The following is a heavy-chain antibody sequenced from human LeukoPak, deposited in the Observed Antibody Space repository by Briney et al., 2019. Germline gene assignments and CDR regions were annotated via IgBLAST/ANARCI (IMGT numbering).Heavy chain of an antibody. CDR3: AKDRREYSSSWTFDY. D-gene: IGHD6-6*01. CDR2: ISYDGSNK. J-gene: IGHJ4*02. V-gene: IGHV3-30-3*01. CDR1: GFTFSSYA. Sequence: GRSLRLSCAASGFTFSSYAMHWVRQAPGKGLEWVAVISYDGSNKYYADSVKGRFTISRVNSKNTLYLQMNSLRAEDTAVYYCAKDRREYSSSWTFDYWGQGTLVTVSS.